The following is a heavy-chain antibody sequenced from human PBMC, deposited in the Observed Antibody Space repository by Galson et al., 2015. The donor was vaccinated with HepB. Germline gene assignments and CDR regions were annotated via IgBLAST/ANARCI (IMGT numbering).Heavy chain of an antibody. J-gene: IGHJ4*02. CDR1: GGSISSSSYY. Sequence: SETLSLTCTVSGGSISSSSYYWGWIRQPPGKGLEWIGNIYYSGSTYYNPSLTSRVTISVDTSKNQFSLKLSSVTAADTAVYYCARRGQELWWPSYFDYWGQGTLVTVSS. D-gene: IGHD3-16*01. V-gene: IGHV4-39*01. CDR3: ARRGQELWWPSYFDY. CDR2: IYYSGST.